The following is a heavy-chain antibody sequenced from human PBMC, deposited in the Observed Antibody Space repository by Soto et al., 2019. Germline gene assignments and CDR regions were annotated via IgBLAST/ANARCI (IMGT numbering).Heavy chain of an antibody. D-gene: IGHD5-18*01. CDR3: ASPISGYSYGPPGY. Sequence: GGSLRLSCAASGFTFSSYSMNWVRQAPGKGLEWVSYISSSSSTIYYADSVKGRFTISRDNAKNSLYLQMNSLRDEDTAVYYCASPISGYSYGPPGYWGQGTLVTVSS. CDR2: ISSSSSTI. V-gene: IGHV3-48*02. J-gene: IGHJ4*02. CDR1: GFTFSSYS.